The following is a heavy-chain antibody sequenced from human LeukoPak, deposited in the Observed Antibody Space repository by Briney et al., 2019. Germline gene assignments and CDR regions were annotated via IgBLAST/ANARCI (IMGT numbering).Heavy chain of an antibody. Sequence: SETLSLTCTVSGGSISSYYWSWIRQPPGKGLEWSGYIYYSGSTNYNPSLKSRVTISVDTSKNQFSLKLSSVTAADTAVYYCARDGSGDSSGYGYFDYWGQGTLVTVSS. CDR1: GGSISSYY. CDR2: IYYSGST. D-gene: IGHD3-22*01. J-gene: IGHJ4*02. V-gene: IGHV4-59*01. CDR3: ARDGSGDSSGYGYFDY.